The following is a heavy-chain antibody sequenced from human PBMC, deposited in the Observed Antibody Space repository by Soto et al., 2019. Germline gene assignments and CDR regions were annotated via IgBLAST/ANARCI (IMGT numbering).Heavy chain of an antibody. D-gene: IGHD3-16*01. CDR1: GGTFNNHA. Sequence: ASVKVSCKASGGTFNNHAISWVRQVPGQGLEWVGGITPIFGTANYAQKFQGRVTIIADRFTTTGYMELRSLTSEDTAVYFCARGDDFDYYYGVDVWGQGTTVTVSS. J-gene: IGHJ6*02. CDR2: ITPIFGTA. V-gene: IGHV1-69*06. CDR3: ARGDDFDYYYGVDV.